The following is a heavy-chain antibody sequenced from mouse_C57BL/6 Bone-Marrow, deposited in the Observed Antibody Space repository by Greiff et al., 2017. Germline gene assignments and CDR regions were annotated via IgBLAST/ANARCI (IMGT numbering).Heavy chain of an antibody. CDR2: IYPGNSDT. D-gene: IGHD2-1*01. V-gene: IGHV1-5*01. Sequence: LEWSGVIYPGNSDTSYNQKFKGKAKLTAVTSTSTAYMELSSLTNEDSAVYYCTRGNGNYYYGMDYWGQGTSVTVSS. J-gene: IGHJ4*01. CDR3: TRGNGNYYYGMDY.